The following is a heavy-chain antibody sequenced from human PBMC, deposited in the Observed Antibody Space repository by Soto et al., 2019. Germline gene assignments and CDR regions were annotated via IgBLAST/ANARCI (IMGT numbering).Heavy chain of an antibody. CDR1: VFTVSNAL. CDR3: TTGLTIFGVVIDP. J-gene: IGHJ5*02. CDR2: IKSKSDGATT. V-gene: IGHV3-15*01. D-gene: IGHD3-3*01. Sequence: GGSLRLSCAASVFTVSNALMTWVRRAPGKGLEWVGRIKSKSDGATTDYAAPVRGRFIISRDDSKNTLYLQMNSLKTEDTAVYYCTTGLTIFGVVIDPWGQGTLVTVSS.